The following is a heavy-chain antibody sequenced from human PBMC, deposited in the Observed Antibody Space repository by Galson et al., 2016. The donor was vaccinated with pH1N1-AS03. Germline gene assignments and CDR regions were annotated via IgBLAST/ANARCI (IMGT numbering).Heavy chain of an antibody. V-gene: IGHV1-8*01. CDR3: ARSFLGETDD. CDR1: GYTFTTYD. CDR2: MTPNNGNT. D-gene: IGHD3-16*01. Sequence: SVMVSCKASGYTFTTYDINWVRQAAGQGLEWMGWMTPNNGNTGYAQRFQGRVTMTRNTSISTAYMELSGLQSEDTAVYYCARSFLGETDDWGQGTLVIVSS. J-gene: IGHJ4*02.